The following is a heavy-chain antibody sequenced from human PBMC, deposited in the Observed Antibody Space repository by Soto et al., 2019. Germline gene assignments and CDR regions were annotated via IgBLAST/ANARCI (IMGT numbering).Heavy chain of an antibody. D-gene: IGHD2-2*01. CDR3: ARDAFRTYQSYYYYGMDV. V-gene: IGHV4-4*02. J-gene: IGHJ6*02. CDR1: GGSIPSSNW. Sequence: PSETLSLTCAVSGGSIPSSNWLSWVRQPPGKGLEWIGEIYHSGSTNYNPSLKSRVTISVDKSKNQFSLKLSSVTAADTAVYYCARDAFRTYQSYYYYGMDVWGQGTT. CDR2: IYHSGST.